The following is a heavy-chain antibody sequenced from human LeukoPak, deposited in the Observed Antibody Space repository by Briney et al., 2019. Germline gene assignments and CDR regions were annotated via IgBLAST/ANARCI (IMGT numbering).Heavy chain of an antibody. CDR3: TKGPSGIAVAGSPKYFQH. Sequence: GGSLRLSCAASGFTFDDYAMHWVRQAPGKGLEWVSGISWNSGSIDYADSVRGRFTISRDNAKDSLYLQMNSLRAEDTALYYCTKGPSGIAVAGSPKYFQHWGQGTLVTVSS. CDR1: GFTFDDYA. D-gene: IGHD6-19*01. J-gene: IGHJ1*01. CDR2: ISWNSGSI. V-gene: IGHV3-9*01.